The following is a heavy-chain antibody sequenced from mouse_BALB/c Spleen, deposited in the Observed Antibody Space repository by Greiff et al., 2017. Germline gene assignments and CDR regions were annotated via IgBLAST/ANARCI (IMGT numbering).Heavy chain of an antibody. CDR3: ARYGNHPYYAMDY. D-gene: IGHD2-1*01. CDR1: GFTFSSFG. V-gene: IGHV5-17*02. CDR2: ISSGSSTI. Sequence: EVQLVESGGGLVQPGGSRKLSCAASGFTFSSFGMHWVRQAPEKGLEWVAYISSGSSTIYYADTLKGRFTITRDNPKNTLFLQMTSLRSEDTAMYYCARYGNHPYYAMDYWGQGTSVTVSS. J-gene: IGHJ4*01.